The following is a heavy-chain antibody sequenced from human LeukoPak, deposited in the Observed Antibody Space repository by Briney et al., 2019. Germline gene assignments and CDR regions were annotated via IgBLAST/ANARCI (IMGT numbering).Heavy chain of an antibody. V-gene: IGHV4-34*01. CDR2: INHSGST. D-gene: IGHD2-2*01. CDR1: GGSFSGYY. Sequence: PSETLSLTCAVYGGSFSGYYWSWIRQPLGKGLEWIGEINHSGSTNYNPSLKSRVTISVDTSKNQFSLKLSSVTAADTAVYYCARGRRIVVVPAAYGPWGQGTLVTVSS. J-gene: IGHJ5*02. CDR3: ARGRRIVVVPAAYGP.